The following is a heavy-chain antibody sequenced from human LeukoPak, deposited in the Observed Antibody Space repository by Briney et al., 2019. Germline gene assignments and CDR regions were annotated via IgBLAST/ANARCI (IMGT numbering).Heavy chain of an antibody. V-gene: IGHV3-48*03. J-gene: IGHJ4*02. D-gene: IGHD3-9*01. Sequence: PGGSLRLSCAASGFTFSRYEMNWVRQAPGKGLEWVSYLSISSTYTHYADSVKGRFTISRDNAKNSLYLQMNSLRAEDTAVYYCARAAHYDILTGSPYHFDYWGQGTLVTVSS. CDR2: LSISSTYT. CDR1: GFTFSRYE. CDR3: ARAAHYDILTGSPYHFDY.